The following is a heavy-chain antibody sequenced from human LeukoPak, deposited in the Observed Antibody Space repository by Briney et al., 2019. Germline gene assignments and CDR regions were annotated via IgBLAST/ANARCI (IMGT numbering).Heavy chain of an antibody. CDR1: GGSFSGYY. D-gene: IGHD3-22*01. CDR2: INHSGST. CDR3: ARGGERYYDSSGYPYYFDY. Sequence: SETLSLTCAVYGGSFSGYYWSWIRQPPGKGLEWIGEINHSGSTNYNPSLKSRVTISVDTSKNQLSLKLSSVTAADTAVYYCARGGERYYDSSGYPYYFDYWGQGTLVTVSS. V-gene: IGHV4-34*01. J-gene: IGHJ4*02.